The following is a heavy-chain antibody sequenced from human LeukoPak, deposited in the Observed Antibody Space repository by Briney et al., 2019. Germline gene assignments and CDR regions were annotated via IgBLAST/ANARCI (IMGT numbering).Heavy chain of an antibody. V-gene: IGHV3-21*01. CDR2: ISSSGAYI. CDR1: GFTFSSYS. J-gene: IGHJ5*02. D-gene: IGHD2-8*02. Sequence: PGGSLRLSCSASGFTFSSYSMNWVRQAPGKGLEWVSSISSSGAYIYYADSVKGRFTISRDNAKSSLYLQMNSLRAEDTAVYYCARSPALVNNWFDPWGQGTLVTVSS. CDR3: ARSPALVNNWFDP.